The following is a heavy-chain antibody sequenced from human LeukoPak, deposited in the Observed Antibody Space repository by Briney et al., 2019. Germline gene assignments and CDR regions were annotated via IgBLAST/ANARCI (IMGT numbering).Heavy chain of an antibody. D-gene: IGHD3-22*01. CDR1: GFTFSSYS. CDR3: ARGRNYDSSGYYFGGYFDL. J-gene: IGHJ2*01. V-gene: IGHV3-21*01. CDR2: ISSSSSYI. Sequence: GGSLRLSCAASGFTFSSYSMNWVRQAPGKGLEWVSSISSSSSYIYYADSVKGRFTISRDNAKNSLYLQMNSLRAEDTAVYYCARGRNYDSSGYYFGGYFDLWGRGTLVTVSS.